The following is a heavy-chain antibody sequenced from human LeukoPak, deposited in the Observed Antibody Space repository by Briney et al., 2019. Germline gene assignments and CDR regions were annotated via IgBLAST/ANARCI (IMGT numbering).Heavy chain of an antibody. CDR3: ARPMVRGFIFDGMDV. CDR2: INPDNGGT. D-gene: IGHD3-10*01. J-gene: IGHJ6*02. Sequence: ASVKVSCKASGYTLTGYYMHWVRQAPGQGLEWMGWINPDNGGTDYAQKFQGRGTMTRATSISTAYKELSGLRSDAAALYYCARPMVRGFIFDGMDVWGQGTTVTVSS. V-gene: IGHV1-2*02. CDR1: GYTLTGYY.